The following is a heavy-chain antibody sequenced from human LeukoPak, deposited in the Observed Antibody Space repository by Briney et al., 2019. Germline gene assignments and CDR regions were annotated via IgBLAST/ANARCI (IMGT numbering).Heavy chain of an antibody. CDR2: ISAYNGNT. Sequence: ASVKVSCKASGYTFTSYGISWVRQAPGQGLEWMGWISAYNGNTNYAQKLQGRVTMTTDTSTSTAYMELRSLRSDDTAVYYCARDSSSSSWYAGLLNYYYGMDVWGQGTTVTVSS. CDR3: ARDSSSSSWYAGLLNYYYGMDV. V-gene: IGHV1-18*01. D-gene: IGHD6-13*01. CDR1: GYTFTSYG. J-gene: IGHJ6*02.